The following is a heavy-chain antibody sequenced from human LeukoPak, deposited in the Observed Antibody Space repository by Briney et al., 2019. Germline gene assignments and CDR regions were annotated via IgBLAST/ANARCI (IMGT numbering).Heavy chain of an antibody. CDR3: ARQSYYDSSGYFWFDP. D-gene: IGHD3-22*01. Sequence: GESLKISCKGSGYSFTSYWIGCVRQMPGKGLEWMGIIYPGDSDTRYSPSFQGQVTISADKSISTAYLQWSSLKASDTAMYYCARQSYYDSSGYFWFDPWGQGTLVTVSS. V-gene: IGHV5-51*01. CDR2: IYPGDSDT. CDR1: GYSFTSYW. J-gene: IGHJ5*02.